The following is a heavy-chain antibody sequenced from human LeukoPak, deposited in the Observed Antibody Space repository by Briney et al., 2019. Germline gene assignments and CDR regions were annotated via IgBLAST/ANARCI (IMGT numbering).Heavy chain of an antibody. CDR3: GRGMGGWYFDY. Sequence: RPSETLSLTCTVSGGSISSSSYYWGWIRQPPGKGLEWIGSIYYSGGTYYNPSLKSRVTISVDTSKNQFSLKLSSVTAADTAVYYCGRGMGGWYFDYWGQGTLVTVSS. D-gene: IGHD6-19*01. J-gene: IGHJ4*02. CDR1: GGSISSSSYY. CDR2: IYYSGGT. V-gene: IGHV4-39*01.